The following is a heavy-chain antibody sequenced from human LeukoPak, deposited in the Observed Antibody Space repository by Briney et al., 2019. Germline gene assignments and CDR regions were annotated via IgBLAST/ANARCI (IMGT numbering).Heavy chain of an antibody. CDR3: SRRSLDFGMDV. V-gene: IGHV5-51*01. Sequence: GESLKISCKGSGYNFTNYWIGWVRHMPGKRVEGVGLISPGASDARYSPSFQGQASISADKSISAAYLQWTSMKASDSAMYYCSRRSLDFGMDVWGQGTAVTVSS. CDR2: ISPGASDA. CDR1: GYNFTNYW. J-gene: IGHJ6*02. D-gene: IGHD3-10*01.